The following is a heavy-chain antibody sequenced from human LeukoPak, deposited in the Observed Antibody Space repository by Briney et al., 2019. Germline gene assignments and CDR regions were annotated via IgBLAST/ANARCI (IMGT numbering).Heavy chain of an antibody. CDR1: GGSISSYY. Sequence: PSETLSLTXTASGGSISSYYWSWIRQPAGAGLEWIGRIFTSGSTIYNPSLTSRVTMSVDMSKNQFSLKLSSVTAADTAVYYCARGGDWNPFDYWGQGILVTVSS. CDR3: ARGGDWNPFDY. D-gene: IGHD1-1*01. V-gene: IGHV4-4*07. J-gene: IGHJ4*02. CDR2: IFTSGST.